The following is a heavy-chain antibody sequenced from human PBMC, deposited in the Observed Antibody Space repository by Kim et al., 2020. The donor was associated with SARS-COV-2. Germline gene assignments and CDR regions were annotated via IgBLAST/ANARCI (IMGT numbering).Heavy chain of an antibody. CDR3: ARHALDIVVVVAATIGWFDP. CDR1: GGSISSSSYY. V-gene: IGHV4-39*01. D-gene: IGHD2-15*01. CDR2: IYYSGRT. J-gene: IGHJ5*02. Sequence: SETLSLTFTVSGGSISSSSYYWGWIRQPPGKGLEWIGSIYYSGRTYYNPSLKSRVTISVDTSKNQFSLNLSSVTAADTAVYYCARHALDIVVVVAATIGWFDPWGQGTLVTVSS.